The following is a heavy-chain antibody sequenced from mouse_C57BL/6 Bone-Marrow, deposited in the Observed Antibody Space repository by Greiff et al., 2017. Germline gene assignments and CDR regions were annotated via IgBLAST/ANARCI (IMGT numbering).Heavy chain of an antibody. Sequence: VQLQQSGPGLVQPSQCLSITCTVSGFSFTSYGVHWVRQSPGKGLEWLGVIGSGGSTDYNAAFISRLSISKDNSKSQVFFKMNSLQADDTAIYYCARKSYYYAMAYWGKGTSVTVSS. CDR3: ARKSYYYAMAY. V-gene: IGHV2-2*01. J-gene: IGHJ4*01. CDR2: IGSGGST. CDR1: GFSFTSYG.